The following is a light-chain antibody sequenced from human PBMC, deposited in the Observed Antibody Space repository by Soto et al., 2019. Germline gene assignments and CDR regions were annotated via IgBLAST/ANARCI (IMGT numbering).Light chain of an antibody. CDR1: QSISGNY. V-gene: IGKV3-20*01. CDR2: GTY. CDR3: QHYGDSRSIT. Sequence: QYTGTASLSAGERITLASGSFQSISGNYLAWYQHKPGQAPRLLISGTYTRATGIPDRFSRRGSGTDFSLTTSRLEPGDFAVYYCQHYGDSRSITFGQGTRLEIK. J-gene: IGKJ5*01.